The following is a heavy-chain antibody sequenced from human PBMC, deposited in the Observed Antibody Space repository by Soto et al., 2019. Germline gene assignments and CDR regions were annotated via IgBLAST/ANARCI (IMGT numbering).Heavy chain of an antibody. J-gene: IGHJ5*02. CDR2: ISSSSSTI. CDR3: ARVKDIVVVPAAPNWFDP. Sequence: GGSLRLSCAASGFTFSSYSMNWVRQAPGKGLEWVSYISSSSSTIYYADSVKGRFTISRDNAKNSLYLQMNSLRAEDTAVYYCARVKDIVVVPAAPNWFDPWGQGTLVTDSS. V-gene: IGHV3-48*01. CDR1: GFTFSSYS. D-gene: IGHD2-2*01.